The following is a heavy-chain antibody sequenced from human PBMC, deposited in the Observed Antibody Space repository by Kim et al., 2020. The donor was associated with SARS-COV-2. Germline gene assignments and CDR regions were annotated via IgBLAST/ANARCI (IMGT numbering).Heavy chain of an antibody. V-gene: IGHV3-48*03. CDR2: ISSSGSTI. CDR3: AGEAGYYDSSGYHFLGY. Sequence: GGSLRLSCAASGFTFSSYEMNWVRQAPGKGLEWVSYISSSGSTIYYADSVKGRFTISRDNAKNSLYLQMNSLRAEDTAVYYCAGEAGYYDSSGYHFLGYWGQGTLVTVSS. D-gene: IGHD3-22*01. CDR1: GFTFSSYE. J-gene: IGHJ4*02.